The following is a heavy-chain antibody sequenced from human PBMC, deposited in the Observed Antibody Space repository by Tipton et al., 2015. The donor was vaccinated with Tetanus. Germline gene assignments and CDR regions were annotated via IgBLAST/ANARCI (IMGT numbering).Heavy chain of an antibody. CDR2: INQRGAT. CDR3: ARVLRYSTRGGWDDAFDI. D-gene: IGHD2-8*02. Sequence: TLSFTCAVSGGSSSSFYWSWIRQTPGGGLQWIGEINQRGATYNPSLKSRVTMSMDTSKNQFSLKLNSVTVADTAVYFCARVLRYSTRGGWDDAFDIWGQGTMVTVSS. V-gene: IGHV4-34*01. CDR1: GGSSSSFY. J-gene: IGHJ3*02.